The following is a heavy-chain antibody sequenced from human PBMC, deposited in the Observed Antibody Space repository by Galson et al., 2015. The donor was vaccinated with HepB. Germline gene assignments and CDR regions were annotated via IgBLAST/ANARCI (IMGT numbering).Heavy chain of an antibody. J-gene: IGHJ4*02. D-gene: IGHD3-22*01. Sequence: SLRLSCAASGFTFSSYSMNWVRQAPGKGLEWVSSIGSSSSYIYYADSVKGRFTISRDNAKNSLYLQMNSLRAEDTAVYYCARAMAYYYDSSGLGYWGQGTLVTVSS. CDR1: GFTFSSYS. V-gene: IGHV3-21*01. CDR3: ARAMAYYYDSSGLGY. CDR2: IGSSSSYI.